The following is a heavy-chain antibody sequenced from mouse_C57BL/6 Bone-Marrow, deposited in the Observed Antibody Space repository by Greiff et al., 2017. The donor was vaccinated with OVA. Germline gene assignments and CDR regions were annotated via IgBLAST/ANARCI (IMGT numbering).Heavy chain of an antibody. CDR1: GYTFTSYW. CDR3: ARRMTWVRRRGYAMDY. CDR2: IDPSDSYT. D-gene: IGHD2-2*01. Sequence: QVQLQQSGAELVKPGASVKLSCKASGYTFTSYWMQWVKQRPGQGLEWIGEIDPSDSYTNYNQKFKGKATLTVDTSSSTAYMQLSSLTSADSAVYYCARRMTWVRRRGYAMDYWGQGTSVTVSA. J-gene: IGHJ4*01. V-gene: IGHV1-50*01.